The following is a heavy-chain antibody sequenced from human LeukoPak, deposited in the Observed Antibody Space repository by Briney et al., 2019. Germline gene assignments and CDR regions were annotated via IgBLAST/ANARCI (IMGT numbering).Heavy chain of an antibody. CDR3: ARKLVGATHKKHHDAFDI. CDR2: MNPNSGNT. V-gene: IGHV1-8*01. Sequence: ASVKVSCKASGYTFTSYDMNWVRQATGQGLEWMGWMNPNSGNTGYAQKFQGRVTMTRNTSISTAYMELSSLRSEDTAVYYCARKLVGATHKKHHDAFDIWGQGTMVTVSS. J-gene: IGHJ3*02. D-gene: IGHD1-26*01. CDR1: GYTFTSYD.